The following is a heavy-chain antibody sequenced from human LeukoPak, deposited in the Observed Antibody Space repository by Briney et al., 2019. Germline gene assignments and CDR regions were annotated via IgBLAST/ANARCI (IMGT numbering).Heavy chain of an antibody. D-gene: IGHD3-10*01. Sequence: PSETLSLTCTVSGGSISIYYWSWIRQPAGKGLEWIGRIYTSGSTNYNPSLKSRVTMSVDTSKNQFSLKLSSVTAADTAVYYCARIGSVLLWFGDGYWGQGTLVTVSS. J-gene: IGHJ4*02. CDR3: ARIGSVLLWFGDGY. CDR1: GGSISIYY. V-gene: IGHV4-4*07. CDR2: IYTSGST.